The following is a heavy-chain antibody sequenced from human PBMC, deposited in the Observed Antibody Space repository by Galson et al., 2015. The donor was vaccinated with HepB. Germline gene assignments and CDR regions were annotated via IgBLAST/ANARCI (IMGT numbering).Heavy chain of an antibody. CDR1: TGSISSSSYY. J-gene: IGHJ4*02. CDR2: IYYTGST. V-gene: IGHV4-39*01. Sequence: SETLSLTCTVSTGSISSSSYYWGWIRQPPGKGLEWIVTIYYTGSTYYNPSLKSRVTISVDTSKNQFSLKLNSVTAADTAVYYCATNAALWFGEFDFDHWGQGTLVSVSS. D-gene: IGHD3-10*01. CDR3: ATNAALWFGEFDFDH.